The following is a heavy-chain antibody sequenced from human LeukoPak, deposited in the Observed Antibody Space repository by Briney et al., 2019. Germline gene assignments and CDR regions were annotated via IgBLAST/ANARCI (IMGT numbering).Heavy chain of an antibody. CDR2: MNPNSGNT. V-gene: IGHV1-8*01. J-gene: IGHJ6*02. D-gene: IGHD2-15*01. Sequence: ASVKVSCKASGYTFTSYDINWVRQATGQGLEWMGWMNPNSGNTGYAQKFQGRVTMTRNTSISTAYMELSSLRSEDTAVYYCARGQDIVVVVAATPDYYYGMDVWGQGTRSPSP. CDR3: ARGQDIVVVVAATPDYYYGMDV. CDR1: GYTFTSYD.